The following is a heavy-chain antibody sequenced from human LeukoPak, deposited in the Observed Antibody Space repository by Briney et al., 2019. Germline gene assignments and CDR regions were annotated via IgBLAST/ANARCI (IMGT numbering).Heavy chain of an antibody. D-gene: IGHD3-22*01. Sequence: SETLSLTCAVYGGSFSGYYWSWIRQPPGKGLEWIGEISHSGSTNYNPSLKSRVTISVDTSKNQFSLKLSSVTAADTAVYYCAGEDYDTDYWGQGTLVTVSS. CDR1: GGSFSGYY. J-gene: IGHJ4*02. V-gene: IGHV4-34*01. CDR2: ISHSGST. CDR3: AGEDYDTDY.